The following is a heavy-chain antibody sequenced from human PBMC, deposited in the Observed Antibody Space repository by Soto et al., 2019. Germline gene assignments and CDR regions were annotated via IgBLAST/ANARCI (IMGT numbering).Heavy chain of an antibody. Sequence: SVKVSCKASGGTFSSYAISWVRQAPGQGLEWMGGIIPIFGTANYAQKFQGRVTITADESTSTAYMELSSLRSEDTAVYYCARTPNPPSLGYCSSTSCSGDYWGQGTLVTVS. D-gene: IGHD2-2*01. CDR2: IIPIFGTA. CDR1: GGTFSSYA. V-gene: IGHV1-69*13. CDR3: ARTPNPPSLGYCSSTSCSGDY. J-gene: IGHJ4*02.